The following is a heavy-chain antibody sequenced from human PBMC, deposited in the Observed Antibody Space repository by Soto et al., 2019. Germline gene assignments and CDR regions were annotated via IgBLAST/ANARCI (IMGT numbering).Heavy chain of an antibody. CDR2: ISAYNGNT. CDR1: GYTFTSYG. V-gene: IGHV1-18*04. Sequence: ASVKVSCKASGYTFTSYGISWVRQAPGQGLEWMGWISAYNGNTNYAQKLQGRVTMTTDTSTSTAYMELRSLRSDDTAVYYCARDYDFWRGYPLGIVYWGQGTLVTVSS. D-gene: IGHD3-3*01. J-gene: IGHJ4*02. CDR3: ARDYDFWRGYPLGIVY.